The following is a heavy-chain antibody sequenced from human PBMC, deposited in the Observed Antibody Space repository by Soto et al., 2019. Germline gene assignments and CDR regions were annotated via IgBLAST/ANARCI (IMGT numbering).Heavy chain of an antibody. Sequence: GESLKISCKGSGYSFTSYWIGWVRQMPGKGLEWMGIIYPGDSDTRYSPSFQGQVTISADKSISTAYLQWSSLKASDTAMYYCARQPPCLDFCHSAFDIWGQGTMVTVSS. J-gene: IGHJ3*02. V-gene: IGHV5-51*01. CDR2: IYPGDSDT. CDR1: GYSFTSYW. CDR3: ARQPPCLDFCHSAFDI. D-gene: IGHD3-3*01.